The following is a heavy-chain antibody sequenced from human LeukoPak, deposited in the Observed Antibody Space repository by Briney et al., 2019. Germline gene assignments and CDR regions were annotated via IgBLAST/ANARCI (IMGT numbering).Heavy chain of an antibody. CDR2: ISDSGDYI. J-gene: IGHJ3*02. Sequence: GSLRLSCAASGFTFSNYAMSWVRQAPGKGLEWVSGISDSGDYIYYADSLKGRFTISRDNAKNSLYLQMNSLRAEDSAEYYCAKSLLTTATGTGRAFDIWGQGTMVTVSA. CDR3: AKSLLTTATGTGRAFDI. CDR1: GFTFSNYA. D-gene: IGHD1-1*01. V-gene: IGHV3-23*01.